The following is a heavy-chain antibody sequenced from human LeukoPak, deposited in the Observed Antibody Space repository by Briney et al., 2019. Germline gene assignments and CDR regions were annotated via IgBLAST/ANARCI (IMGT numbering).Heavy chain of an antibody. CDR1: GGSFSGYY. CDR3: ARDNYYDSSGYD. CDR2: INHSGST. J-gene: IGHJ4*02. Sequence: SETLSLTCAVYGGSFSGYYWSWIRQPPGKGLEWIGEINHSGSTNYNPSLKGRVTISVDTSKNQFSLKLSSVTAADTAAYYCARDNYYDSSGYDWGQGTLVTVSS. V-gene: IGHV4-34*01. D-gene: IGHD3-22*01.